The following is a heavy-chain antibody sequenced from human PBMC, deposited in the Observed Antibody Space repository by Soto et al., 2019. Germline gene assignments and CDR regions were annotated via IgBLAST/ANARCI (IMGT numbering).Heavy chain of an antibody. V-gene: IGHV1-3*01. CDR3: ARGNYYDYVWGSYRVARRNAFYI. Sequence: QVQLVQSGAEVKKPGASVKVSCKASGYTFTSYAMRWVRQAPGQRLEWIGWINAGNGNTKYSQKFQGRVTITRDTSASTAYMELSSLRSEDTAVYYCARGNYYDYVWGSYRVARRNAFYIWGQGTMVTVSS. D-gene: IGHD3-16*02. J-gene: IGHJ3*02. CDR1: GYTFTSYA. CDR2: INAGNGNT.